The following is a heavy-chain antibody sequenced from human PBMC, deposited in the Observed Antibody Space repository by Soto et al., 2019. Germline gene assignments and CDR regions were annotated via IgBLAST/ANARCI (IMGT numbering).Heavy chain of an antibody. CDR2: ISSSSSYI. CDR3: AREAYDFWSGYTLYYFDY. J-gene: IGHJ4*02. V-gene: IGHV3-21*01. CDR1: VFTFSSYS. Sequence: WGSLRLSCAASVFTFSSYSMNWVRQAPGKGLEWVSSISSSSSYIYYADSVKGRFTISRDNAKNSLYLQMNSLRAEDTAVYYCAREAYDFWSGYTLYYFDYWGQGTLVTVSS. D-gene: IGHD3-3*01.